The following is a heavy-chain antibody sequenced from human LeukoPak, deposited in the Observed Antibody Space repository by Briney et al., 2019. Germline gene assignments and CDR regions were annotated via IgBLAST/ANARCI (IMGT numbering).Heavy chain of an antibody. CDR3: ARDRRIAVAGTADY. CDR2: MNPNSGNT. Sequence: ASVKVSCKASGYTFTGYYMHWVRQAPGQGLEWMGWMNPNSGNTGYAQKFQGRVTMTRDTSISTAYMELSSLRSEDTAVYYCARDRRIAVAGTADYWGQGTLVTVSS. V-gene: IGHV1-8*02. D-gene: IGHD6-19*01. J-gene: IGHJ4*02. CDR1: GYTFTGYY.